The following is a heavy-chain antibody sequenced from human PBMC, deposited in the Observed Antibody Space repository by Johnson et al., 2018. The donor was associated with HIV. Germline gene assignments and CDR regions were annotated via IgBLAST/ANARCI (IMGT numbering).Heavy chain of an antibody. CDR1: GFTFSSYW. Sequence: VQLVESGGGVVQPGGSLRLSCAASGFTFSSYWLSWVRQAPGKGLEWVANIKHDGSAKYYVDSVKGRFTISRDNSKNTLYLQMNSLRAEDTAVYYCARDSLAHDAFDIWGQGTMVTVSS. CDR3: ARDSLAHDAFDI. J-gene: IGHJ3*02. V-gene: IGHV3-7*01. CDR2: IKHDGSAK.